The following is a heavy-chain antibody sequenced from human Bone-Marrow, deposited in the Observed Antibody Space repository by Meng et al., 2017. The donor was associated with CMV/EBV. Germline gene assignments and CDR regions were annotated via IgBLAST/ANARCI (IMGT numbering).Heavy chain of an antibody. CDR2: INHSGST. CDR1: GGSFSGYY. J-gene: IGHJ4*02. D-gene: IGHD4-17*01. Sequence: LTCAVYGGSFSGYYWSWIRQPPGKGLEWIGEINHSGSTNYNPSLKSRVTISVDTSKNQFSLKLSSVPAADTAVYYCARAIYGFFDYWGQGTLVTVSS. V-gene: IGHV4-34*01. CDR3: ARAIYGFFDY.